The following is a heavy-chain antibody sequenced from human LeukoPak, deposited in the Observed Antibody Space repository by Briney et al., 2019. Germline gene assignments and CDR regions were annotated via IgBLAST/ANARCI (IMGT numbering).Heavy chain of an antibody. CDR2: IYYSGST. D-gene: IGHD5-18*01. CDR3: ASNGRETAMVTYFDY. Sequence: SQTLSLTCTVSGGSISSGGYYWSWIRQHPGKGLEWIGYIYYSGSTYYNPSLKSRVTISVDTSKNQFSLKLSSVTAADTAVYYCASNGRETAMVTYFDYWGQGTLVTVSS. CDR1: GGSISSGGYY. J-gene: IGHJ4*02. V-gene: IGHV4-31*03.